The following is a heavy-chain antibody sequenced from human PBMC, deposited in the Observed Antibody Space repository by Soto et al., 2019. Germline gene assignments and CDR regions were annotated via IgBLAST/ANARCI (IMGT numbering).Heavy chain of an antibody. D-gene: IGHD5-18*01. Sequence: PGGSLRLSCAASGFTFSSYAMSWVRQAPGKGLEWVSAISGSGGSTYYADSVKGRFTISRDNSKNTLYLQMNSLRAEDTAVYYCAKDRRRDGYSPDAFDIWGQGTMVTVSS. CDR3: AKDRRRDGYSPDAFDI. CDR1: GFTFSSYA. CDR2: ISGSGGST. V-gene: IGHV3-23*01. J-gene: IGHJ3*02.